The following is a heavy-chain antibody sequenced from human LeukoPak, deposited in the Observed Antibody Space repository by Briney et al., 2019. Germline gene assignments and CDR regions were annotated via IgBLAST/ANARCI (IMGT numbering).Heavy chain of an antibody. CDR2: INSAGSTT. D-gene: IGHD2-21*02. CDR1: GSTISNYY. Sequence: GGSLRLSCAVSGSTISNYYMHWVRQAPGKGLVWVSRINSAGSTTVYADSVKGRFTISRDNAKNMLYLQTNSLRAEDTAMYYCAIPPAYCGGDCYSVWGQGTLVTVSS. V-gene: IGHV3-74*01. CDR3: AIPPAYCGGDCYSV. J-gene: IGHJ4*02.